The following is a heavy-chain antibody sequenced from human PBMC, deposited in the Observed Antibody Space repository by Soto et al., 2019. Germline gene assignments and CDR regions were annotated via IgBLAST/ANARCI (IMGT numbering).Heavy chain of an antibody. CDR1: GFTFSDYY. V-gene: IGHV3-11*01. CDR2: ISSSSSTI. CDR3: ARDGGCSSSNCYNYYYYGLDV. J-gene: IGHJ6*02. D-gene: IGHD2-2*02. Sequence: QVQLVESGGGLVKPGGSLRLSCAASGFTFSDYYMSWIRQAPGKGLEWVSYISSSSSTIYYAESVKGRFTISRDNAKNSLYLQMGSLRAEDTAVYYCARDGGCSSSNCYNYYYYGLDVWGQGTTVTVSS.